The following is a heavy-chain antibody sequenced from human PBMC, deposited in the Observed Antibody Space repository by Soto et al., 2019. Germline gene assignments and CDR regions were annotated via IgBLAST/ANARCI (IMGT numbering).Heavy chain of an antibody. CDR2: MNPKRGNT. J-gene: IGHJ6*02. V-gene: IGHV1-8*01. D-gene: IGHD6-13*01. Sequence: QVQLVQSGAEVKKPGASVKVSCKASGYTFTSYDINWVRQATGQGLEGMGWMNPKRGNTGYAQKFQGRVTMTRNTSISTAYMELSSLRSEDTAVYYCARGGYSSSWYRNYYYYYGMDVWGPGTTVTVSS. CDR1: GYTFTSYD. CDR3: ARGGYSSSWYRNYYYYYGMDV.